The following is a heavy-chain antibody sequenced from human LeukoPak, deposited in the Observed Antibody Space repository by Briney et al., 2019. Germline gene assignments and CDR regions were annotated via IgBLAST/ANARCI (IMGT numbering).Heavy chain of an antibody. J-gene: IGHJ4*02. CDR2: MSPNSGDT. V-gene: IGHV1-8*01. Sequence: ASVKVSFTASGHTFTTHDINWVRQATGQGLEWLGWMSPNSGDTGYAQKFQGRVTMTSDSSISTAYMELSSLRSEDTAIYYCVRTPPNWGFDYWGQGTLVTVSS. D-gene: IGHD7-27*01. CDR3: VRTPPNWGFDY. CDR1: GHTFTTHD.